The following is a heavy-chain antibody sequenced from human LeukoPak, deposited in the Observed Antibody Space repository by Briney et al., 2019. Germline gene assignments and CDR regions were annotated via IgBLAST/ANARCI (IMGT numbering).Heavy chain of an antibody. V-gene: IGHV4-4*07. Sequence: SETLSLTCTVSGGSVSGYYWSSLRQSAGKGLEWIGRIHSTGSTNYNPSLQSRVTMSVDTSKNQFYLKLTSVTAADTAVYYCAREHPVAIAPDHWGQGTLVTVSS. D-gene: IGHD5-12*01. CDR1: GGSVSGYY. CDR3: AREHPVAIAPDH. CDR2: IHSTGST. J-gene: IGHJ4*02.